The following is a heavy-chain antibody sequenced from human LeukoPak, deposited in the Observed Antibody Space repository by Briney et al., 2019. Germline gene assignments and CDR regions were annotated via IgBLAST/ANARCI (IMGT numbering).Heavy chain of an antibody. Sequence: SETLSLTCTVSGGSISSYYWSGIRQPPGKGLEWIGYIYYSGSTNYNPSLKSRVTISVDTSKNQFSLKLSSVTAADTAVYYCARLTSYYGMDVWGQGTTVTVSS. CDR3: ARLTSYYGMDV. V-gene: IGHV4-59*08. CDR1: GGSISSYY. CDR2: IYYSGST. J-gene: IGHJ6*02.